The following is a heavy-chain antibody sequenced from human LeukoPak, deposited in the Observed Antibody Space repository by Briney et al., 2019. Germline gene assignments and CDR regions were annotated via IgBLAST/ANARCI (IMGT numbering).Heavy chain of an antibody. D-gene: IGHD3-16*02. J-gene: IGHJ4*02. V-gene: IGHV3-7*01. Sequence: GGSLRLSCAASGFTFISYWMSWVGQAPGKGLEWVANIKQDGSEKYYVDSVKGRFTISRDNAKNSLYLQMNSLRAEDTAVYYCARDRRSNLLRYFDYWGQGTLVTVSS. CDR2: IKQDGSEK. CDR1: GFTFISYW. CDR3: ARDRRSNLLRYFDY.